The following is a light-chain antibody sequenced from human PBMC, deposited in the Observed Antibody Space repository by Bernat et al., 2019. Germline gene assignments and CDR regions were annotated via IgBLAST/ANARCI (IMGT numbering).Light chain of an antibody. CDR3: GSYARINARV. Sequence: QSALTQPPSASGSPGQSVTISCTGTSSDVGGYNYVSWYQQHPGKAPKLMIYEVSKRPSGVPDRCSGSKPGNTASLTVSGLQAEDEANYYCGSYARINARVFGVGTKLTVL. V-gene: IGLV2-8*01. CDR2: EVS. CDR1: SSDVGGYNY. J-gene: IGLJ2*01.